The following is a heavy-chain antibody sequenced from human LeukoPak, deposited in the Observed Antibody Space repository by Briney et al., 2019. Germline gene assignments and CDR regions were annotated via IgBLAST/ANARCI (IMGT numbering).Heavy chain of an antibody. D-gene: IGHD5-12*01. Sequence: PGGSLRLSCAASGFTFSSYSMNWVRQAPGKGLEWVSGINWNGGSTGYADSVKGRFTISRDNAKNSLYLQMNSLRAEDTALYYCARAVDGSYSGYDYGDYWGQGTLVTVSS. CDR2: INWNGGST. V-gene: IGHV3-20*04. CDR1: GFTFSSYS. CDR3: ARAVDGSYSGYDYGDY. J-gene: IGHJ4*02.